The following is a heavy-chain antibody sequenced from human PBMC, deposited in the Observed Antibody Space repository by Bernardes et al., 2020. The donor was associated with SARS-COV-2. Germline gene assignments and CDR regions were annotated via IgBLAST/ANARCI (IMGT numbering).Heavy chain of an antibody. Sequence: SETLSLTCTVSGSSISRHYWGWIRQPPGKGLEWIGFIFHSGSTGYNPSLESRVTISVDTSKNQFSLKLSSVTAADTAVYYCARHPYYYDSSGYYYDYWGQGTLVTVSS. D-gene: IGHD3-22*01. V-gene: IGHV4-59*11. CDR1: GSSISRHY. J-gene: IGHJ4*02. CDR3: ARHPYYYDSSGYYYDY. CDR2: IFHSGST.